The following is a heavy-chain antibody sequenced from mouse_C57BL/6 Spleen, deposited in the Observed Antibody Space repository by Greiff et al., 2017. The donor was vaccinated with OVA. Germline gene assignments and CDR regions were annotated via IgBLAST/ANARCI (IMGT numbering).Heavy chain of an antibody. CDR1: GYAFSSSW. Sequence: QVQLQQSGPELVKPGASVKISCKASGYAFSSSWMNWVKQRPGKGLEWIGRIYPGDGDTNYNGKFKGKATLTADKSSSTAYMQLSSLTSEDSAVYFCAAPYDGYSAWFAYWGQGTLVTVSA. D-gene: IGHD2-3*01. V-gene: IGHV1-82*01. J-gene: IGHJ3*01. CDR3: AAPYDGYSAWFAY. CDR2: IYPGDGDT.